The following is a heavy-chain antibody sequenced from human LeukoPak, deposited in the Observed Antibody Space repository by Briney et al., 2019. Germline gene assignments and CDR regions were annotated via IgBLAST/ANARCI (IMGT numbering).Heavy chain of an antibody. V-gene: IGHV3-23*01. D-gene: IGHD3-16*02. CDR1: GLTYSTYA. Sequence: GGSLRLSCAASGLTYSTYAMTWVRQAPGKGLEWVSSISGTGSSTYYADSVKGRFTISRDNSKSTLYLQMSSLRAEDTAVYYCAKVAYDFVWGTYRPPFDYWGQGTLVTVSS. CDR2: ISGTGSST. CDR3: AKVAYDFVWGTYRPPFDY. J-gene: IGHJ4*02.